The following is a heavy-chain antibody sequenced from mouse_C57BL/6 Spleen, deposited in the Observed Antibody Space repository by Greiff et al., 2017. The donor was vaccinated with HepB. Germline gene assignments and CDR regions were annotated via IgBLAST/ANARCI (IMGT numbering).Heavy chain of an antibody. Sequence: LQQSGPELVKPGASVKLSCKASGYTFTSYDINWVKQRPGQGLEWIGWIYPRDGSTKYNEKFKGKATLTVDTSSSTAYMELHSLTSEDSAVYFCAGNYYGSSHPFAYWGQGTLVTVSA. CDR3: AGNYYGSSHPFAY. V-gene: IGHV1-85*01. CDR2: IYPRDGST. D-gene: IGHD1-1*01. J-gene: IGHJ3*01. CDR1: GYTFTSYD.